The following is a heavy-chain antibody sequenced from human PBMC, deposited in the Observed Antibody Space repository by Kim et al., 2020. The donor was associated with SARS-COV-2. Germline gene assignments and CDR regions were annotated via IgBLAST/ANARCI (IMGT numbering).Heavy chain of an antibody. D-gene: IGHD3-10*01. CDR3: VKDKSILPVPPNGWYFDL. J-gene: IGHJ2*01. CDR1: GFSFDEYA. Sequence: GGSLRLSCAASGFSFDEYAMHWVRQAPEKGLEWVAGISWNSGNIDYADSVKGRFTISRDNAKNSLYLQMNSLRAEDTALYYCVKDKSILPVPPNGWYFDLWGRGTLVSVSS. V-gene: IGHV3-9*01. CDR2: ISWNSGNI.